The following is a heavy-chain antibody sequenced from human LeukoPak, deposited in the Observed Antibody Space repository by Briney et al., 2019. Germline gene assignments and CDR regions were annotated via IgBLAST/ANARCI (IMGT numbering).Heavy chain of an antibody. V-gene: IGHV4-61*02. CDR2: IYNSGST. CDR3: ARDTKYQLLLGYNWFDP. CDR1: GGSISRGSYY. J-gene: IGHJ5*02. Sequence: PSETLFLTCVASGGSISRGSYYWNWIRQPAGKGLEWMGRIYNSGSTNYNPSLKSRVTMSVDTSKNQFSLKLSSVTAADTAVYYCARDTKYQLLLGYNWFDPWGQGTLVTVSS. D-gene: IGHD2-2*01.